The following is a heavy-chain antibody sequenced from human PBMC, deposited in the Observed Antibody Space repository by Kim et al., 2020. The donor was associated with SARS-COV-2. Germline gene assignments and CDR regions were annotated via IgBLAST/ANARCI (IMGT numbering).Heavy chain of an antibody. CDR2: IKQDGSEK. Sequence: GSLRLSCAASGFTFSSYWMSWVRQAPGKGLEWVANIKQDGSEKYYVDSVKGRFTISRDNAKNSLYLQMNSLRAEDTAVYYCARDSILRYIYYYDSSLLPGGGGDDAFDIWGQGTMVTVSS. CDR1: GFTFSSYW. D-gene: IGHD3-22*01. CDR3: ARDSILRYIYYYDSSLLPGGGGDDAFDI. V-gene: IGHV3-7*01. J-gene: IGHJ3*02.